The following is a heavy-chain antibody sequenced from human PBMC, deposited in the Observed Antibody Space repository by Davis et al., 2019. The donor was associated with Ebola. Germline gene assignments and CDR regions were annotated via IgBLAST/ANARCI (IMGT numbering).Heavy chain of an antibody. D-gene: IGHD5-24*01. Sequence: ASVKVTCKASGYTFTSYAMHWVRQAPGQRLEWMGWINAGNGNTKYSQKFQGRVTITRDTSASTAYMELSSLRSEDTAVYYCARDRGDGYTFDYWGQGTLVTVSS. V-gene: IGHV1-3*01. CDR2: INAGNGNT. J-gene: IGHJ4*02. CDR1: GYTFTSYA. CDR3: ARDRGDGYTFDY.